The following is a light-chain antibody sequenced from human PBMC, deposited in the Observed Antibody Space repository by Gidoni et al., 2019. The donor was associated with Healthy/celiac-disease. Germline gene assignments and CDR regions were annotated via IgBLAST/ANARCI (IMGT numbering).Light chain of an antibody. CDR3: MQALQTSWT. CDR2: LGS. Sequence: DIVMTQSPLSLPVTPGEPASISCRSSQSLLHSNGYNYLDWYLQKPGQSPHLLIYLGSNRASGVPDRVSGSGSGTDFTLKISRVEAEDVGVYYCMQALQTSWTFGQGTKVEIK. J-gene: IGKJ1*01. CDR1: QSLLHSNGYNY. V-gene: IGKV2-28*01.